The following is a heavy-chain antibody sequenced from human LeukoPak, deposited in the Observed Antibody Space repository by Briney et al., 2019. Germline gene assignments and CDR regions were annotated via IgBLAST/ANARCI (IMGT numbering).Heavy chain of an antibody. CDR3: ATAWWFYSEFVVVPAAEVGFDP. D-gene: IGHD2-2*01. CDR2: INPNSGGT. V-gene: IGHV1-2*02. Sequence: ASVKVSCKASGYTFTGYYMHWVRQAPGQGLEWMGWINPNSGGTNYAQKFQGRVTMTRDTSISTAYMELSSLRSDDTAVYYCATAWWFYSEFVVVPAAEVGFDPWGQGTLVTVSS. J-gene: IGHJ5*02. CDR1: GYTFTGYY.